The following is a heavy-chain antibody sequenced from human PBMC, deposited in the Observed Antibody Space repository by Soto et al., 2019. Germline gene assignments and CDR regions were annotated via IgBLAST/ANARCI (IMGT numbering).Heavy chain of an antibody. CDR2: IYYSGDT. D-gene: IGHD1-26*01. Sequence: SETLSLTCTVSGVSISSGDYCWSWIRQTPGKGLEWIGYIYYSGDTNYNPSLKSRVIISVDTSKNQFSLKLSSVTAADTAVYYCVRDDFGLGIDHWGLGTLVTVSS. J-gene: IGHJ4*02. V-gene: IGHV4-30-4*01. CDR1: GVSISSGDYC. CDR3: VRDDFGLGIDH.